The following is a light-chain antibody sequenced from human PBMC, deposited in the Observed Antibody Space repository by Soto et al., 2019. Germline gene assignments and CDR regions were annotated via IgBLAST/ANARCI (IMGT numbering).Light chain of an antibody. V-gene: IGKV3-15*01. CDR3: QQYDNWPRT. CDR1: QSVSSN. J-gene: IGKJ1*01. CDR2: GAS. Sequence: EIVMTQSPATLSVSPGERVTLSCRASQSVSSNLAWYQQKAGQAPRLLIYGASTRATGIPARFSGSGSGTEFTLTISSLQSEDFAVYYCQQYDNWPRTFGQGTKLEIK.